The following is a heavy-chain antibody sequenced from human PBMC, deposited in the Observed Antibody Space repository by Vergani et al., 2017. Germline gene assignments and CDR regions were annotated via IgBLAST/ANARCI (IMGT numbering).Heavy chain of an antibody. CDR1: GFTFSSYW. J-gene: IGHJ5*02. V-gene: IGHV3-74*01. D-gene: IGHD3-16*01. Sequence: EVQLVESGGGLVQPGGSLSLSCAASGFTFSSYWLHWVRQAPGKGLVWVSRINSDGSSTSYADSVKGRFTISRDNAKNTLYLQMNSLRAEDTAVYYCARGLGELTLDWFDPWGQGTLVTVSS. CDR3: ARGLGELTLDWFDP. CDR2: INSDGSST.